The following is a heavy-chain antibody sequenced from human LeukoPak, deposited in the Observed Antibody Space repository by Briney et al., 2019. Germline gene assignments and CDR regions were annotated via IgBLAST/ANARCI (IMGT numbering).Heavy chain of an antibody. CDR1: GGSISSGGYY. V-gene: IGHV4-39*07. D-gene: IGHD6-19*01. CDR3: ARGRHGYSSGWAHGYWYFDL. CDR2: INHSGST. J-gene: IGHJ2*01. Sequence: SETLSLTCTVSGGSISSGGYYWSWIRQPPGKGLEWIGEINHSGSTNYNPSLKSRVTISVDTSKNQFSLKLSSVTAADTAVYYCARGRHGYSSGWAHGYWYFDLWGRGTLVTVSS.